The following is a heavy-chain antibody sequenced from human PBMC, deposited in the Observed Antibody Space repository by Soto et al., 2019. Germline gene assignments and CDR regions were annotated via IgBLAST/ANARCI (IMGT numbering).Heavy chain of an antibody. D-gene: IGHD5-12*01. CDR2: IWYDGSNK. CDR1: GFTFGSYD. V-gene: IGHV3-33*01. CDR3: ARGGGYSGYDLDY. Sequence: QVQLVESGGGVVQPGRSLRLSCAAAGFTFGSYDMHWVRQAPGKGLEWVAVIWYDGSNKYYADSVKGRFTISRDNSKNTLYLQMNSLRAEDTAVYYCARGGGYSGYDLDYWGQGTLVTVSS. J-gene: IGHJ4*02.